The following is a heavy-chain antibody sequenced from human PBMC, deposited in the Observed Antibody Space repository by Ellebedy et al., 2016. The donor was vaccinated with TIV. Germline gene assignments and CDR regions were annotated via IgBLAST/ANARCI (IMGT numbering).Heavy chain of an antibody. CDR3: ARRGATRGYSFDI. CDR1: GGSISSYY. CDR2: IYYSGST. Sequence: MPSETLSLTCTVSGGSISSYYWSWIRQPPGKGLEWIGYIYYSGSTNYNPSLKSRVTISVDTSKNQSSLKLSAVTAADTAVYFCARRGATRGYSFDIWGQGTMVTVSS. J-gene: IGHJ3*02. V-gene: IGHV4-59*01. D-gene: IGHD5-18*01.